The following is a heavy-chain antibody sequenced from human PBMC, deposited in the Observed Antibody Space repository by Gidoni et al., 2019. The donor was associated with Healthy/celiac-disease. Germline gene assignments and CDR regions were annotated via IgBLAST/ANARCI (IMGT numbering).Heavy chain of an antibody. Sequence: QLQLQESGSGLVKPSQTLSLTCAVSGGSISSGGYSWSWIRQPPGKGLEWIGYIYHSGSTYYNPSLKSRVTISVDRSKNQFSLKLSSVTAADTAVYYCARGPYCGGDLDPGCRKGSIDYWGQGTLVTVSS. CDR2: IYHSGST. J-gene: IGHJ4*02. V-gene: IGHV4-30-2*01. CDR1: GGSISSGGYS. CDR3: ARGPYCGGDLDPGCRKGSIDY. D-gene: IGHD2-21*02.